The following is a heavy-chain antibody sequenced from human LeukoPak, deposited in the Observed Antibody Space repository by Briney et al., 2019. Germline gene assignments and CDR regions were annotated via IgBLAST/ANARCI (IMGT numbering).Heavy chain of an antibody. Sequence: PSETLSLTCTVSGGSIGSYYWSWIRQHPGKGLEWIGYIYYSGSTYYNPSLKSRVTISVDTSKNQFSLKLSSVTAADTAVYYCARDGGSISGFDYWGQGTLVTVSS. CDR2: IYYSGST. V-gene: IGHV4-31*03. J-gene: IGHJ4*02. CDR1: GGSIGSYY. CDR3: ARDGGSISGFDY. D-gene: IGHD2-15*01.